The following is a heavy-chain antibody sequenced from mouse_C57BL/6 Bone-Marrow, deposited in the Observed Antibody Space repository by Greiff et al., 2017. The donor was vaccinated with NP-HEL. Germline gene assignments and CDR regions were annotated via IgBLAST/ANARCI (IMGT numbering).Heavy chain of an antibody. CDR1: GYTFTNYW. D-gene: IGHD2-2*01. V-gene: IGHV1-63*01. J-gene: IGHJ2*01. CDR3: ARWAYGYAFDY. CDR2: IYPGGGYT. Sequence: VQLVESGAELVRPGTSVKMSCKASGYTFTNYWIGWAKQRPGHGLEWIGDIYPGGGYTNYNEKFKGKATLTADKSSSTAYMQFSSLTSEDSAIYYCARWAYGYAFDYWGQGTTLTVSS.